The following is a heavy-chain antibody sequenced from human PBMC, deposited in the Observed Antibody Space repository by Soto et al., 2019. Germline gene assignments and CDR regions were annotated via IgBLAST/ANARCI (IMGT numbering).Heavy chain of an antibody. V-gene: IGHV5-51*01. Sequence: PGESLKISCKGSGYSFTIYWIGWVRQRPGKGLEWMGIIYPGDSDTRYSPSFQGQVTISAAKSISTAYLQWSSLKASDTAMYYCASISYSQELSYYYYGMDVWGQGTTVTVSS. CDR3: ASISYSQELSYYYYGMDV. CDR2: IYPGDSDT. CDR1: GYSFTIYW. D-gene: IGHD4-4*01. J-gene: IGHJ6*02.